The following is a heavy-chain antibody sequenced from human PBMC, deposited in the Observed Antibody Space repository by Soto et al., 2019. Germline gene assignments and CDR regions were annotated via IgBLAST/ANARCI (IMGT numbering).Heavy chain of an antibody. CDR3: ARHKGSSDYYYYYGMDV. V-gene: IGHV3-53*02. D-gene: IGHD6-6*01. Sequence: EVQLVATGGGLIQPGGSLRLSRGASEFTVSSHYMTWVRQAPGKGLEWVSVIYSDGSTYYTDSVKGRFTISRDNFKNTLNLQMSNLRAEDTAVYYCARHKGSSDYYYYYGMDVWGRGTTVTVSS. CDR1: EFTVSSHY. CDR2: IYSDGST. J-gene: IGHJ6*02.